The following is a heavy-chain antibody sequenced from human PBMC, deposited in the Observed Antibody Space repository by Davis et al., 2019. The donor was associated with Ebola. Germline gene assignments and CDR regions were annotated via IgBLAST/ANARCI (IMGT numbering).Heavy chain of an antibody. D-gene: IGHD6-6*01. Sequence: ASVKVSCKASGYTFTSHGISWVRQAPGQGLEWMGWINPNSGGTNYAQKFQGWVTMTRDTSISTAYMELRRLRSDDTAVYYCARGGAARNNWFDPWGQGTLVTVSS. CDR2: INPNSGGT. CDR3: ARGGAARNNWFDP. V-gene: IGHV1-2*04. CDR1: GYTFTSHG. J-gene: IGHJ5*02.